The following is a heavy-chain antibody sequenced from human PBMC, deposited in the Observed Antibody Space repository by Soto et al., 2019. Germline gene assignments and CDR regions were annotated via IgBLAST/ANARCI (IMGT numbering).Heavy chain of an antibody. CDR3: AKDRSGSRNPFDY. J-gene: IGHJ4*02. CDR2: ISVSGGST. CDR1: GFTFSSYA. Sequence: GGSLRLSFAASGFTFSSYAMSWVRQAPGKGLEWVSAISVSGGSTYYADSVKGRFIISRDNSKNTLYLQMNSLRAEDTAVYYCAKDRSGSRNPFDYGGQGTLVTVSS. V-gene: IGHV3-23*01. D-gene: IGHD6-25*01.